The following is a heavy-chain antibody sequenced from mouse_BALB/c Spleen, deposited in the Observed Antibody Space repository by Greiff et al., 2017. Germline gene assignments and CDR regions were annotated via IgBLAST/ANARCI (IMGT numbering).Heavy chain of an antibody. CDR3: TRYDLDGYYFDY. V-gene: IGHV1-5*01. CDR2: IYPGNSDT. J-gene: IGHJ2*01. D-gene: IGHD1-2*01. Sequence: EVQLQQSGTVLARPGASVKMSCKASGYTFTSYWMHWVKQRPGQGLEWIGAIYPGNSDTSYNQKFKGKAKLTAVTSTSTAYMELSSLTNEDSAVYYCTRYDLDGYYFDYWGQGTTLTVSS. CDR1: GYTFTSYW.